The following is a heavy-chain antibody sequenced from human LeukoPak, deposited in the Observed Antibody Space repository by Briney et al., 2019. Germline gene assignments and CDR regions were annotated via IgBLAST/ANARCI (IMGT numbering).Heavy chain of an antibody. J-gene: IGHJ4*02. Sequence: SETLSLTCTVSGGSISSYYWSWIRQPPGKGLEWIGYIYYSGSTNYNPSLKSRVTISVDTSKNQFSLKLSSVTAADTAVYYCARSSGYGDFDYWGQGTLVTVSS. D-gene: IGHD5-12*01. V-gene: IGHV4-59*08. CDR2: IYYSGST. CDR3: ARSSGYGDFDY. CDR1: GGSISSYY.